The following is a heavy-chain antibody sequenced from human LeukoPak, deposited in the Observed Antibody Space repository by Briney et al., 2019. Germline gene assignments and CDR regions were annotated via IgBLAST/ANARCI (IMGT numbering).Heavy chain of an antibody. CDR3: ARVYANRAQWLDYFDY. V-gene: IGHV1-18*01. D-gene: IGHD6-19*01. J-gene: IGHJ4*02. CDR1: GYTFTSYG. CDR2: ISAYNGNT. Sequence: ASAKASCKASGYTFTSYGISWVRQAPGQGLEWMGWISAYNGNTNYAQKLQGRVTMTTDTSTSTAYMELSRLRSDDTAVYYCARVYANRAQWLDYFDYWGQGTLVTVSS.